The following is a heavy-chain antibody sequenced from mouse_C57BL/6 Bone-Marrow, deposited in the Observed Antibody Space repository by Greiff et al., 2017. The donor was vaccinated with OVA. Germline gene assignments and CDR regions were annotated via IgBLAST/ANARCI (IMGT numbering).Heavy chain of an antibody. J-gene: IGHJ2*01. D-gene: IGHD1-1*01. Sequence: EVQLVESGGDLVKPGGSLTLSCAASGFTFSSYGMSWVRRTPDTRLEWVATISSGGSYTYYPDSVKGRFTISRDNAKNTLYLQMSSLKAEDTAMYYCSSEAFDYWGQGTTLTVSS. V-gene: IGHV5-6*01. CDR2: ISSGGSYT. CDR1: GFTFSSYG. CDR3: SSEAFDY.